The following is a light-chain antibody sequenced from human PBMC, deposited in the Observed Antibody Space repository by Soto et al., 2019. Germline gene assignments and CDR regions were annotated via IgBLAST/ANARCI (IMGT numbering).Light chain of an antibody. Sequence: EIVLTQSPATLSLSPGERATLSCRASQSVSSRLAWYQQKPGQAPRLLISETSTRATDIPARFSASGSGTEFTLSIHSLQPEDVAVYYCQQCNDWPWTFGQGTKVDI. CDR2: ETS. V-gene: IGKV3-15*01. CDR3: QQCNDWPWT. J-gene: IGKJ1*01. CDR1: QSVSSR.